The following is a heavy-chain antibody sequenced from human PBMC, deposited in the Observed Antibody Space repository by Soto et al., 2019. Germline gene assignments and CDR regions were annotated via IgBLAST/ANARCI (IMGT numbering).Heavy chain of an antibody. D-gene: IGHD3-22*01. CDR3: ARGSVDTGDSSSFYEY. V-gene: IGHV4-34*01. Sequence: SETLSLTSGVDGVSCSGHYWSWIRQPPGKGLEWIGEINHSVGTSYNPSLKSRVTRSVDPARSQCSRKLTSVTAADRAVYYFARGSVDTGDSSSFYEYWGQRT. CDR1: GVSCSGHY. CDR2: INHSVGT. J-gene: IGHJ4*02.